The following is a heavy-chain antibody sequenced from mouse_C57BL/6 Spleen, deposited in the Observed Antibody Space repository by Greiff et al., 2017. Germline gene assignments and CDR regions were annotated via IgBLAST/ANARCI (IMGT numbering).Heavy chain of an antibody. D-gene: IGHD2-1*01. CDR2: IWSGGST. CDR1: GFSLTSYG. Sequence: VQLQESGPGLVQPSQSLSITCTASGFSLTSYGVHWVRQSPGKGLEWLGVIWSGGSTDYNAAFISRLSISKDNSKCQVFFKMNSLQADDTAIYYCARNGNYLYYYAMDYWGQGTSVTVSS. V-gene: IGHV2-2*01. CDR3: ARNGNYLYYYAMDY. J-gene: IGHJ4*01.